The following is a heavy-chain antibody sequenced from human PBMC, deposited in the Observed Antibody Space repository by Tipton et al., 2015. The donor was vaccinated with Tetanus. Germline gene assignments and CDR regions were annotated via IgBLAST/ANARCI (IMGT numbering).Heavy chain of an antibody. CDR2: VWYDGGNK. D-gene: IGHD1-14*01. CDR1: GFTFSIYG. V-gene: IGHV3-33*08. Sequence: SLRLSCAASGFTFSIYGMHWVRQAPGKGLEWVAIVWYDGGNKYYAESVKGRFTISKDNVRNTLSLQMNSLTVEDTAVYYCASGCAADRCRSLVNQYYFQYWGQGALVSVSS. CDR3: ASGCAADRCRSLVNQYYFQY. J-gene: IGHJ4*02.